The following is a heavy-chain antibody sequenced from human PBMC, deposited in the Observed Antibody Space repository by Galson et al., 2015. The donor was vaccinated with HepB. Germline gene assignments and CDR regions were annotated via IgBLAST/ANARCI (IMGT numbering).Heavy chain of an antibody. CDR1: GFTFSSYS. J-gene: IGHJ4*02. Sequence: SLRLSCAASGFTFSSYSMNWVRQAPGKGLEWVAVIRYDGSNKYYADSVKGRFTISRDNSKNTLYLQMNSLRAEDTAVYYCARDREWWWGQGTLVTVSS. V-gene: IGHV3-33*08. CDR3: ARDREWW. D-gene: IGHD2-15*01. CDR2: IRYDGSNK.